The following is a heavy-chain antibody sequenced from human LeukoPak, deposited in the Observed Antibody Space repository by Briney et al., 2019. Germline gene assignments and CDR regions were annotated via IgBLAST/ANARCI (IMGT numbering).Heavy chain of an antibody. Sequence: GGSLRLSCVASGFSFSSYVMNWVRQAPGKGLEWVSSISSSSSYIYYADSVKGRFTISRDNAKNSLYLQMNSLRAEDTAVYYCARDSAAARDYWGQGTLVTVSS. V-gene: IGHV3-21*01. CDR3: ARDSAAARDY. CDR1: GFSFSSYV. J-gene: IGHJ4*02. D-gene: IGHD2-2*01. CDR2: ISSSSSYI.